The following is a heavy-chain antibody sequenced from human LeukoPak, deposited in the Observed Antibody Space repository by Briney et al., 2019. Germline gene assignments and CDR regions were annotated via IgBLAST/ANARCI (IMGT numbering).Heavy chain of an antibody. D-gene: IGHD7-27*01. CDR2: ISTNSGGT. Sequence: GASVRVSCKPSGYTFSGFYIHWVRQAPGQGLEWMGWISTNSGGTDYAQRFQGRVTMTRDTSISTASMELSSLRSDDTAVYYCAIQPWGSGNNWYFDLWGRGTLVTVSS. V-gene: IGHV1-2*02. CDR3: AIQPWGSGNNWYFDL. J-gene: IGHJ2*01. CDR1: GYTFSGFY.